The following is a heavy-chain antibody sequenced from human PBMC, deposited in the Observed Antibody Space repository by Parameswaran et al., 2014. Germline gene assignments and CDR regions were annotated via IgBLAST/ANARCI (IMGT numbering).Heavy chain of an antibody. D-gene: IGHD4-17*01. Sequence: RWIRQPPGKGLEWIGEINHSGSTNYNPSLKSRVTISVDTSKNQFSLKLSSVTAADTAVYYCAAREVTTLSTGPGPDWGQGTLVTVSS. V-gene: IGHV4-34*01. CDR2: INHSGST. CDR3: AAREVTTLSTGPGPD. J-gene: IGHJ4*02.